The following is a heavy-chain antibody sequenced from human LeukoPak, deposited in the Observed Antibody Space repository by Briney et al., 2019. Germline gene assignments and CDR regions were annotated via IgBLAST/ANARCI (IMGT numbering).Heavy chain of an antibody. CDR1: GFTFSSYG. Sequence: PGGSLRLSCAASGFTFSSYGMHWVRQAPGKGLEWVAVISYDGSNKYYADSVKGRFTISRDNSKNTLYLQMNGLRAEDTAVYYCARESKYYDFWSGSKYNWFDPWGQGTLVTVSS. CDR2: ISYDGSNK. D-gene: IGHD3-3*01. J-gene: IGHJ5*02. V-gene: IGHV3-30*03. CDR3: ARESKYYDFWSGSKYNWFDP.